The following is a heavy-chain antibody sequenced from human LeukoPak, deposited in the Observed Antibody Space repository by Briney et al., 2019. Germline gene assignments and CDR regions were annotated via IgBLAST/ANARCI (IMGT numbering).Heavy chain of an antibody. CDR1: GYSISSGYY. Sequence: SETLSLTCTVSGYSISSGYYWGWIRQPPGKGLEWIGSIYHSGSTYYNPSLKSRVTISVDTSKNQFSLKLSSVTAADTAVYYCARPSKVYYYYYYMDVWGKGTTVTVSS. J-gene: IGHJ6*03. CDR2: IYHSGST. V-gene: IGHV4-38-2*02. CDR3: ARPSKVYYYYYYMDV.